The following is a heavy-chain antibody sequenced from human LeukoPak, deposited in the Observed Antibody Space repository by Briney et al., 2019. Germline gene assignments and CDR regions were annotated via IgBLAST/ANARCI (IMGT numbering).Heavy chain of an antibody. J-gene: IGHJ4*02. CDR3: AREGHSGSPFDY. CDR2: ISSNGGST. D-gene: IGHD1-26*01. V-gene: IGHV3-64*02. CDR1: GSTFSSYA. Sequence: GGSLRLSCAASGSTFSSYAMHWVRQAPGKGLEYVSAISSNGGSTYYADSVKGRFTISRDNSKNTLYLQMGSLRAEDMAVYYCAREGHSGSPFDYWGQGTLVTVSS.